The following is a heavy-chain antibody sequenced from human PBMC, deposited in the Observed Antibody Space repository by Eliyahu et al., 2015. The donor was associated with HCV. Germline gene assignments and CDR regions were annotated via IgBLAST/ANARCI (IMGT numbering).Heavy chain of an antibody. D-gene: IGHD3-10*01. CDR1: GFTFTNYA. CDR3: ARNKGTGDFDY. Sequence: QVQLLQSGAELKEPGASVRISCKTSGFTFTNYAVHWVRQAPGQRLEWMGWIHAGNGNTKYSEKFQNRFIIVRDTSASTAYMDLSSLRSEDSAVYYCARNKGTGDFDYWGQGTLLTVSS. J-gene: IGHJ4*02. CDR2: IHAGNGNT. V-gene: IGHV1-3*01.